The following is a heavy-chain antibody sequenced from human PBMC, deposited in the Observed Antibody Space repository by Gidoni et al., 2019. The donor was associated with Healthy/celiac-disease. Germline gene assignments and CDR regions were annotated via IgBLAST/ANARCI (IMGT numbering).Heavy chain of an antibody. Sequence: QVQLQESGPGLVKPSETLSLTCTVSGGSISSYYWSWIRQPPGKGLEWIWYIYYSGSTNYNPSLKSRVTISVDTSKNQFSLKLSSVTAADTAVYYCAGSMVATGSNDYWGQGTLVTVSS. J-gene: IGHJ4*02. CDR3: AGSMVATGSNDY. D-gene: IGHD5-12*01. CDR1: GGSISSYY. CDR2: IYYSGST. V-gene: IGHV4-59*01.